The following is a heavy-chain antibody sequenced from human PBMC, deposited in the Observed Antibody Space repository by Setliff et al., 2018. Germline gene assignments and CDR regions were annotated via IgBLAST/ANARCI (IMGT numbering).Heavy chain of an antibody. CDR2: IRADGSGT. Sequence: GESLKISCAASGFYFSGSWMAWVRQAPGQGLEWVADIRADGSGTFYVDSVRGRFTISRDNARNSLFLQMNSLSAEDTGIYYCARDPEGGEFDIWGQGTLVTVSS. V-gene: IGHV3-7*01. CDR1: GFYFSGSW. D-gene: IGHD2-21*01. CDR3: ARDPEGGEFDI. J-gene: IGHJ3*02.